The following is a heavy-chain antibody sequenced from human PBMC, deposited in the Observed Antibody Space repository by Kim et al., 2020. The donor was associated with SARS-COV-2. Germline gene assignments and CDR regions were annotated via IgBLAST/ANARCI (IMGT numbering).Heavy chain of an antibody. V-gene: IGHV3-15*01. Sequence: GGSLRLSCATSGLDFVYAWMTWVRQAPGKGLEWVGRIKSKSSGGTADYGAPMKARFTISRDDSTATVFLQMSSLKSEDTAVYYCAKDVPRSAGALHIWG. CDR2: IKSKSSGGTA. CDR3: AKDVPRSAGALHI. CDR1: GLDFVYAW. J-gene: IGHJ3*02.